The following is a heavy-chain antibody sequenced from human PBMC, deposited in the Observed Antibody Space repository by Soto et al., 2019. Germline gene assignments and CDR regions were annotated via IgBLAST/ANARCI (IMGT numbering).Heavy chain of an antibody. J-gene: IGHJ4*02. Sequence: EVRLLESGGGLVQPGGSLRLSCVASGFTFNNYAMSWVRQAPGKGLEWVSVISTSGDGSYYADSVKGRLTISRDNSKDTLYLQMNSLRPEDTAVYYCAKGTAGSYGGRLDYWGQGTLVTVSS. CDR2: ISTSGDGS. D-gene: IGHD3-10*01. CDR1: GFTFNNYA. V-gene: IGHV3-23*01. CDR3: AKGTAGSYGGRLDY.